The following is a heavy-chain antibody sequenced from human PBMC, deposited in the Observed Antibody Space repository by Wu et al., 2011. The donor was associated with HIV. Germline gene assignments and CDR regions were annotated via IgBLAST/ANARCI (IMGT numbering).Heavy chain of an antibody. Sequence: KFQGRVTMTRNTSMSTAYMELSSLRSEDTAVYYCARRYYDRSGYSSWGQGTLVTVSS. D-gene: IGHD3-22*01. V-gene: IGHV1-8*01. CDR3: ARRYYDRSGYSS. J-gene: IGHJ5*02.